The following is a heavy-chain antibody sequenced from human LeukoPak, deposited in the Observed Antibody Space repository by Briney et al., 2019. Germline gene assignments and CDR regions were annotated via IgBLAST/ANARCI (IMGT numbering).Heavy chain of an antibody. J-gene: IGHJ6*02. V-gene: IGHV4-59*08. CDR3: ARNVSGDQAWLDV. CDR1: GGSISSYY. Sequence: PSETLSLTCSVSGGSISSYYWSWIRQPPGKALEWIGYIHYSGSTNYNPGLNSRASISVDTPKKQFSRKLSSVTAADTAVYYCARNVSGDQAWLDVWGQGTTVTVSS. CDR2: IHYSGST. D-gene: IGHD3-10*01.